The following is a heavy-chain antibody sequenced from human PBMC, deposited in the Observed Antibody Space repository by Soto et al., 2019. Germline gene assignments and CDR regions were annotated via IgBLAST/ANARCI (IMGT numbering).Heavy chain of an antibody. J-gene: IGHJ1*01. V-gene: IGHV1-18*01. D-gene: IGHD4-17*01. CDR3: ACLGGGYGDFYFQH. CDR2: ISAYNGNT. Sequence: ASVKVSCKASGYTFTSYGISWVRQAPGQGLEWMGWISAYNGNTNYAQKLPGRVTMTTDTSTSTAYMELRSLRSDDTAVYYCACLGGGYGDFYFQHWGQGTLVPVSS. CDR1: GYTFTSYG.